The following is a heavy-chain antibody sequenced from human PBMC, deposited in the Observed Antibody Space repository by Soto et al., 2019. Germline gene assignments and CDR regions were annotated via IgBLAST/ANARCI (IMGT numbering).Heavy chain of an antibody. D-gene: IGHD6-19*01. J-gene: IGHJ3*02. CDR2: IYYSGST. V-gene: IGHV4-39*07. Sequence: SETLSLTCTVSGGSISSSSYYWGWIRQPPGKGLEWIGSIYYSGSTYYNPSLKSRVTISVDTSKNQFSLKLSSVTAADTAVYYCARYRAVAPIFDAFDIWGQGTTVTVSS. CDR3: ARYRAVAPIFDAFDI. CDR1: GGSISSSSYY.